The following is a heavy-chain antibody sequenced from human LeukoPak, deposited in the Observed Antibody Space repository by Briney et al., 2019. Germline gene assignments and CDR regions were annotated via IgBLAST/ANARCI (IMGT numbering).Heavy chain of an antibody. V-gene: IGHV4-4*09. CDR3: ARPSSGGDAFDI. CDR2: IYTSGST. CDR1: GGTISSYY. J-gene: IGHJ3*02. Sequence: SETLSLTCTVSGGTISSYYWSWIRQPPGKGLEWIGYIYTSGSTNYNPSLKSRVTISVDTSKNQFSLKLSSVTAADTAVYYCARPSSGGDAFDIWGQGTMVTVSS. D-gene: IGHD1-26*01.